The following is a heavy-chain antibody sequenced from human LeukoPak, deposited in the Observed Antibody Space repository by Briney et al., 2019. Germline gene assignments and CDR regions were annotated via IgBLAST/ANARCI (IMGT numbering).Heavy chain of an antibody. V-gene: IGHV3-11*01. D-gene: IGHD4-17*01. CDR2: ISSSGSTI. CDR3: ARGAEGSGMTTTYYYFDY. CDR1: GFTFSDYY. J-gene: IGHJ4*02. Sequence: GGSLRLSCAASGFTFSDYYMSWIRQAPGKGLEWVSYISSSGSTIYYADSVKGRFTISRDNAKNSQYLQMNSLRAEDTAVYYCARGAEGSGMTTTYYYFDYWGQGTLVPVSS.